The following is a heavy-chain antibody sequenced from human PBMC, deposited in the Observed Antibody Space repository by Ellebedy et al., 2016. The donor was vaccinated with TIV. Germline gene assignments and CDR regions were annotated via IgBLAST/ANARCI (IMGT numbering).Heavy chain of an antibody. Sequence: GESLKISXQETGHTSSSHWIGWVRQMPGKGLEWMGIIYPGDSDTKYSPSFQGQVTISADKSISTAYLQWNSLKASDSAMYYCARLSRGVIGVGFAFDIWGQGTMVTVSS. CDR1: GHTSSSHW. J-gene: IGHJ3*02. CDR2: IYPGDSDT. V-gene: IGHV5-51*01. D-gene: IGHD3-10*01. CDR3: ARLSRGVIGVGFAFDI.